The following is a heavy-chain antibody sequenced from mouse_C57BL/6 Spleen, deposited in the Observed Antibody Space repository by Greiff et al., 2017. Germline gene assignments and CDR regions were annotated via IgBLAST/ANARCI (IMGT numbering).Heavy chain of an antibody. D-gene: IGHD1-1*01. CDR2: INPSNGGT. Sequence: QVQLKQPGTELVKPGASVKLSCKASGYTFTSYWMHWVKQRPGQGLEWIGNINPSNGGTNYNEKFKSKATLTVDKSSSTAYMQLSSLTSEDSAVYYCAKGGYYYYGSSYEYYAMDYWGQGTSVTVSS. CDR1: GYTFTSYW. J-gene: IGHJ4*01. V-gene: IGHV1-53*01. CDR3: AKGGYYYYGSSYEYYAMDY.